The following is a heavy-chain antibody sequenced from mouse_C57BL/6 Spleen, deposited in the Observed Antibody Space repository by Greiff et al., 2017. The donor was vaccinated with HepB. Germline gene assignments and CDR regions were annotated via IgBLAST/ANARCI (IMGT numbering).Heavy chain of an antibody. J-gene: IGHJ2*01. CDR1: GFTFTDYY. CDR3: AREKGSFDY. V-gene: IGHV5-16*01. Sequence: EVKLVESGAGLVQPGSSMNLSCTASGFTFTDYYMAWVRQVPEKGLEWVANINYDGSSTYYLDSLKSRIIIAKDKAKNILYLHSSSLKSEATASYYCAREKGSFDYWGQGTTLTVSS. D-gene: IGHD3-3*01. CDR2: INYDGSST.